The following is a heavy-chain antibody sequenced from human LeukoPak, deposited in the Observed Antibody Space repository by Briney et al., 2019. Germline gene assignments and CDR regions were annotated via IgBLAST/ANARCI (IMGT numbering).Heavy chain of an antibody. CDR1: GFTFSGSW. CDR3: ARDGSGYSVY. D-gene: IGHD5-12*01. Sequence: GGSLRLSCAVSGFTFSGSWMSWVRQSPGKGLEWVANINQDESENYYVDSVKGRFTISRDNAKNSLYLQMNSLRDEDTAVYYCARDGSGYSVYRGQGILVTVSS. J-gene: IGHJ4*02. CDR2: INQDESEN. V-gene: IGHV3-7*01.